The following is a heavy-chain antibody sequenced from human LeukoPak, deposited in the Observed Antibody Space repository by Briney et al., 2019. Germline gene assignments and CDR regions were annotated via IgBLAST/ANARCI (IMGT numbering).Heavy chain of an antibody. CDR1: GFTFSSYA. Sequence: GGSLRLSCAASGFTFSSYAMSWVRQAPGKRLEWVSAISGSGGSTYYADSVKGRFTISRDNSKNTLYLQMNSLRAEDAAVYYCARGTAGGVINWGIDYWGQGTLVTVSS. D-gene: IGHD3-16*02. CDR3: ARGTAGGVINWGIDY. J-gene: IGHJ4*02. CDR2: ISGSGGST. V-gene: IGHV3-23*01.